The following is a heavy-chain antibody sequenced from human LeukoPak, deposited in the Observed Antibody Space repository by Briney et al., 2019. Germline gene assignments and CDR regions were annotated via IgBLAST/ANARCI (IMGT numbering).Heavy chain of an antibody. V-gene: IGHV4-34*01. Sequence: PSETLSLTCAVYGGSFSGYYWSWIRQPPGKGLEWIGEINHSGSTNYNPSLKSRVTISVDTSKNQFSLKLSSVTAADTAVYYCARVYSTTPDYYYYGMSVWGQGTTVTVSS. D-gene: IGHD6-13*01. CDR3: ARVYSTTPDYYYYGMSV. CDR1: GGSFSGYY. CDR2: INHSGST. J-gene: IGHJ6*02.